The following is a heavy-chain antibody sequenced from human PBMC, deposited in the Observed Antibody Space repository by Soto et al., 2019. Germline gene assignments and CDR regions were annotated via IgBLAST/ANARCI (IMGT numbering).Heavy chain of an antibody. CDR1: GYTFTSYD. CDR3: ARGYGSGSSDYYYGMGV. J-gene: IGHJ6*02. Sequence: ASVKVSCKASGYTFTSYDINWVRQATGQGLEWMGWMNPNSGNTGYAQKFQGRVTMTRNTSISTAYMELSSLRSEDTAVYYCARGYGSGSSDYYYGMGVWGQGTTVTVSS. V-gene: IGHV1-8*01. D-gene: IGHD3-10*01. CDR2: MNPNSGNT.